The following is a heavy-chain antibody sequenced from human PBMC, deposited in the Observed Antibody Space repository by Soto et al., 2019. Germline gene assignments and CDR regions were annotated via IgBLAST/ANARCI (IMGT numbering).Heavy chain of an antibody. Sequence: PGGSLRLSCAASGFTFSDYYMSWIRQAPGKGLEWVSYISSSGSTIYYADSVKGRFTISRDNAKNSLYLQMNSLRAEGTAVYYCARFTYYYDSSGYSDFDYWGQGTLVTVSS. CDR1: GFTFSDYY. J-gene: IGHJ4*02. CDR2: ISSSGSTI. CDR3: ARFTYYYDSSGYSDFDY. V-gene: IGHV3-11*01. D-gene: IGHD3-22*01.